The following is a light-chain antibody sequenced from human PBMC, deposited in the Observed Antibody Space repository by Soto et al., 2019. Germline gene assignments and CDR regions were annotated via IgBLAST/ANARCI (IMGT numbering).Light chain of an antibody. Sequence: EIVLTQSPGTLSLSPGERATLSCRASQSISNNYLAWYQQKPGQAPRLLIYDASSRATGIPDRFSGSGSGTDFTSTISRLEPEDFAVYSCQQYGSSPQTFGQGTQVEIE. CDR2: DAS. CDR3: QQYGSSPQT. J-gene: IGKJ1*01. CDR1: QSISNNY. V-gene: IGKV3-20*01.